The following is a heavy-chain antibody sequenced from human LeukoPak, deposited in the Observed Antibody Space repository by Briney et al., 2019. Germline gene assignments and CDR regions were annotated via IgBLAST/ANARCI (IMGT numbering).Heavy chain of an antibody. V-gene: IGHV1-18*01. CDR1: GYTFTSYG. CDR3: ARAPITMVRGVILDFDY. D-gene: IGHD3-10*01. CDR2: ISAYNGNT. J-gene: IGHJ4*02. Sequence: ASVKVSCKASGYTFTSYGISRVRQAPGHGLEWMGWISAYNGNTNYAQKLQGRVTTTTDTSTSTAYMELRSLRSDDTAVYYCARAPITMVRGVILDFDYWGQGTLVTVSS.